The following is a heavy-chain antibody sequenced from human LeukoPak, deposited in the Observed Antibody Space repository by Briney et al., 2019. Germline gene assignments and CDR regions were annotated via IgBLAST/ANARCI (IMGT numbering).Heavy chain of an antibody. Sequence: GGSLRLSCAASGFTVSSNYMSWVRQAPGKGLEWVSVISGSGGSTYYADSVKGRFTISRDNSKNTLYLQMNSLRAEDTAVYYCAKEIPPEGLFQHWGRGTLVTVSS. D-gene: IGHD2-21*01. V-gene: IGHV3-23*01. CDR2: ISGSGGST. CDR3: AKEIPPEGLFQH. CDR1: GFTVSSNY. J-gene: IGHJ1*01.